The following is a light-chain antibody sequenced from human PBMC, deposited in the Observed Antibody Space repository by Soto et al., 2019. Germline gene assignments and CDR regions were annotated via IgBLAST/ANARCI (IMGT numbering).Light chain of an antibody. CDR2: AAS. Sequence: DIQMTQSPSSLSASVGDRVTITCRASQSISSYLNWYQQKPGKAPKLLIYAASSLQSGVPSRFSGSGSGTDFTLTISSLQPEDVATYYCQRSYSTPRVTFGPGTKVDIK. V-gene: IGKV1-39*01. J-gene: IGKJ3*01. CDR3: QRSYSTPRVT. CDR1: QSISSY.